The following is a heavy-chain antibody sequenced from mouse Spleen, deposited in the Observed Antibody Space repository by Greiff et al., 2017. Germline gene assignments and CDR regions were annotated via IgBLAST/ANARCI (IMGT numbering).Heavy chain of an antibody. CDR2: ISYSGST. J-gene: IGHJ1*01. D-gene: IGHD2-1*01. CDR1: GYSITSDYA. Sequence: EVKLQQSGPGLVKPSQSLSLTCTVTGYSITSDYAWNWIRQFPGNKLEWMGYISYSGSTSYNPSLKSRISITRDTSKNQFFLQLNSVTTEDTATYYCARLYGNYGWYFDVWGAGTTVTVSS. V-gene: IGHV3-2*02. CDR3: ARLYGNYGWYFDV.